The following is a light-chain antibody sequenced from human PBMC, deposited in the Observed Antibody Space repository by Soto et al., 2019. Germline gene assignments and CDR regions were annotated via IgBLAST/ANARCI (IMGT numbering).Light chain of an antibody. CDR3: QQRNVWPPIT. J-gene: IGKJ5*01. CDR2: DAS. Sequence: EIVLTQSPATLSLSPGERATLSCRASRNINNYLGWYQQKPGQAPRLVIYDASLRANGVPARFGGSGSGTDFTLTINSLEPEDFAVYYCQQRNVWPPITFGQGTRLEIK. V-gene: IGKV3-11*01. CDR1: RNINNY.